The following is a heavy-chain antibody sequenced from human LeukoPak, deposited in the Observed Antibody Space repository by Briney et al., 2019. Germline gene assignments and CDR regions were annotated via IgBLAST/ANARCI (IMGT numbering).Heavy chain of an antibody. Sequence: SETLSLTCAVYGGSFSGYYWSWIRQPPGKGLEWIGEINHSGSTNYNPSLKSRVTISVDTSKNQFSLKLSSVTAADTAVYYCARVYDSFDAFDIWGQGTWSPSLQ. CDR3: ARVYDSFDAFDI. CDR2: INHSGST. D-gene: IGHD3-22*01. CDR1: GGSFSGYY. V-gene: IGHV4-34*01. J-gene: IGHJ3*02.